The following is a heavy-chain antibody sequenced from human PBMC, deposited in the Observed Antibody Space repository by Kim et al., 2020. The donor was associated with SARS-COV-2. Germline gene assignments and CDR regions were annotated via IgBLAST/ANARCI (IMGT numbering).Heavy chain of an antibody. V-gene: IGHV4-59*13. D-gene: IGHD3-22*01. CDR3: ARGKSDYYDSSGYYCDY. J-gene: IGHJ4*02. CDR1: GGSISSYY. Sequence: SETLSLTCTVSGGSISSYYWSWIRQPPGKGLEWIGYIYYSGSTNYNPSLKSRVTISVDTSKNQFSLKLSSVTAADTAVYYCARGKSDYYDSSGYYCDYWGQGTLVTVSS. CDR2: IYYSGST.